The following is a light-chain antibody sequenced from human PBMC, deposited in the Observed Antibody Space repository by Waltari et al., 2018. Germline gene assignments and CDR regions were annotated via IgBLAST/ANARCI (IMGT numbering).Light chain of an antibody. CDR1: QRLLYRFDNQNY. J-gene: IGKJ1*01. CDR2: WAS. V-gene: IGKV4-1*01. CDR3: QQYYSTPRT. Sequence: IVMTQSPGSLAVSLGERATINCKSSQRLLYRFDNQNYLAWYQQRPGQPPKLLFYWASTRASGVPDRFSASGSGTDFTLTISSLQAEDVAVYYCQQYYSTPRTFGQGTKVEIK.